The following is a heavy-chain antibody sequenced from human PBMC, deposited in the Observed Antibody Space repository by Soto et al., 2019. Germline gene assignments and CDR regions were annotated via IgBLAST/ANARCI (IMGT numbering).Heavy chain of an antibody. Sequence: GGSLRLSCAASGFTFSSYAMHWVRQAPGKGLEWVAVISYDGSNKYYADSVKGRFTISRDNSKNTLYLQMNSLRAEDTAVYYCAPGLLNDYGDYRRWFDPWGQGTLVTVSS. CDR3: APGLLNDYGDYRRWFDP. CDR1: GFTFSSYA. V-gene: IGHV3-30-3*01. CDR2: ISYDGSNK. D-gene: IGHD4-17*01. J-gene: IGHJ5*02.